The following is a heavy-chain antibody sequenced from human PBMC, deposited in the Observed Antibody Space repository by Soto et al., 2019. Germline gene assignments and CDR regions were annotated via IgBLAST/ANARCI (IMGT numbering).Heavy chain of an antibody. J-gene: IGHJ4*02. CDR1: GGSVSNSNYY. CDR2: MYYSGST. CDR3: ARDSSGYPPH. D-gene: IGHD3-22*01. V-gene: IGHV4-39*02. Sequence: QLQLQESGPGLVKPSETLSLTCTVSGGSVSNSNYYWAWIRQPPGKGLEWIGSMYYSGSTYYNPSLTSRVTISVDTSKNQFSLKLSSVTAADTAVYYCARDSSGYPPHWGQGTLVTVSS.